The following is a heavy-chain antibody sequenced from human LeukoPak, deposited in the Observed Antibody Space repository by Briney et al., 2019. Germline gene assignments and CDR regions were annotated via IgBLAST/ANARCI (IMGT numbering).Heavy chain of an antibody. CDR3: ARGGAAFAESVY. CDR1: GFTLSSYW. D-gene: IGHD3-3*01. J-gene: IGHJ4*02. CDR2: IDGDGSTE. V-gene: IGHV3-7*01. Sequence: PGGSLRLSCAASGFTLSSYWMSWVRQAPGKGLEWVANIDGDGSTEAYVDSLKGRFTISRDNAKNSLYLQMNNLRVEDTAVYYCARGGAAFAESVYCGQGTLVTVSS.